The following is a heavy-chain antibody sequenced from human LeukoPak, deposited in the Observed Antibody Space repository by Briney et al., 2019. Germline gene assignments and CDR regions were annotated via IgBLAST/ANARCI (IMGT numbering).Heavy chain of an antibody. CDR1: GFTFSRYW. CDR3: AREPLDTAMAGGDY. CDR2: INSDGSST. D-gene: IGHD5-18*01. V-gene: IGHV3-74*01. J-gene: IGHJ4*02. Sequence: PGGSLRLSCAASGFTFSRYWMHWVRQAPGKGLVWVSRINSDGSSTTYADSVKGRFTISRDNAKDTLYLQMNSLRAEDTAMYYCAREPLDTAMAGGDYWGQGTLVTVSS.